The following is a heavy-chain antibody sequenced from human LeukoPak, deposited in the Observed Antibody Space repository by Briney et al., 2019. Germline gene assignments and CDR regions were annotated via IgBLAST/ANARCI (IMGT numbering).Heavy chain of an antibody. D-gene: IGHD6-19*01. CDR1: GFTFSSYA. J-gene: IGHJ5*02. CDR3: AKDRGIAVAGTISGFDP. CDR2: ISGSGGST. V-gene: IGHV3-23*01. Sequence: GGSLRLSCAASGFTFSSYAMSWDRQAPGKGLEWVSAISGSGGSTYYADSVKGRFTISRDNSKNTLYLQMNSLRAEDTAVYYCAKDRGIAVAGTISGFDPWGQGTLVTVSS.